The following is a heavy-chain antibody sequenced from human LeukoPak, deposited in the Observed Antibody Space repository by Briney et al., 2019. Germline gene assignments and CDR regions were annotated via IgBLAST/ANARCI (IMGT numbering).Heavy chain of an antibody. D-gene: IGHD3-16*02. Sequence: PGGSLRLSCAASGFTFSIYWMSWVRQAPGKGLEWVANINQDGSEKYYVDSVKGRFTISRDNSKNSLYLQMNSLRAEDTAVYYCARDQMYGSRYGQEQTDFDYWGQGTLVTVSS. CDR2: INQDGSEK. V-gene: IGHV3-7*01. CDR3: ARDQMYGSRYGQEQTDFDY. J-gene: IGHJ4*02. CDR1: GFTFSIYW.